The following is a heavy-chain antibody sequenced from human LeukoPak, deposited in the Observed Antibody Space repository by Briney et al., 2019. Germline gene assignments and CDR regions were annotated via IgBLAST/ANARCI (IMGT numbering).Heavy chain of an antibody. CDR1: GGSFSGYY. Sequence: PSETLSLTCAVYGGSFSGYYWSWIRQPPGKGLEWIGEINHSGSTNYNPSLKSRVTMSVDTSKNQFSLKLSSVTAADTAVYYCARVRGSSSWFYFDYWGQGTLVSVSS. CDR3: ARVRGSSSWFYFDY. D-gene: IGHD6-13*01. CDR2: INHSGST. V-gene: IGHV4-34*01. J-gene: IGHJ4*02.